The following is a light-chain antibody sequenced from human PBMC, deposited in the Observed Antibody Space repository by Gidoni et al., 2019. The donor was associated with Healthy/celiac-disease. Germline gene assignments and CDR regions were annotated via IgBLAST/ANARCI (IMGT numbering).Light chain of an antibody. V-gene: IGKV1-5*03. CDR2: KAS. J-gene: IGKJ4*01. CDR3: QQYNSYLLT. CDR1: QSISSW. Sequence: DIQMTQSPSTLSASVGDRVTITCRASQSISSWLAWYQQKPGKAPKPLIYKASSLESGVPSRFSGSGSGTEFTLTISSLQPDDFATYYCQQYNSYLLTFXGXTKVEIK.